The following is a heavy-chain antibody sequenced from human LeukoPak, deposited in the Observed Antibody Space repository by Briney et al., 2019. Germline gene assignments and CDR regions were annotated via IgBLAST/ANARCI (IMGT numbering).Heavy chain of an antibody. Sequence: GGSLRLSCATSGFPFETNAMSWVRQAPGKGLEWVATIGNTETFYADSVTGRFTISRDNSKNTVNLQMNRLRVEDTAIYYCAKNWIQFNRVFDCFDSWGQGTLVTVSS. CDR1: GFPFETNA. D-gene: IGHD5-18*01. J-gene: IGHJ4*02. CDR3: AKNWIQFNRVFDCFDS. CDR2: IGNTET. V-gene: IGHV3-23*01.